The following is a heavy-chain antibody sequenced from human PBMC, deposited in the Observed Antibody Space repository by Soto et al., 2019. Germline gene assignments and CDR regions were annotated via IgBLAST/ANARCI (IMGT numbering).Heavy chain of an antibody. CDR1: GYTLTELS. Sequence: ASVKVSCKVSGYTLTELSMHWVRQAPGKGLEWMGGFDPEDGETIYAQKFQGRVTMTEDTSTDTAYMELSSLRSEDTAVYYCATDSRYDYVWGSYRPSYYFDYWGQGTLVNVSS. V-gene: IGHV1-24*01. D-gene: IGHD3-16*02. CDR3: ATDSRYDYVWGSYRPSYYFDY. CDR2: FDPEDGET. J-gene: IGHJ4*02.